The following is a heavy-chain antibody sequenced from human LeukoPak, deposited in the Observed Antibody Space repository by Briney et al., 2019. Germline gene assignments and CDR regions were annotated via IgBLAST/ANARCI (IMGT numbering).Heavy chain of an antibody. J-gene: IGHJ4*02. Sequence: SETLSLTCAVYGGSFSGYYWGWIRQPPGKGLEWIGRIYYTGDTSYTPSLKSRVTISVDTSKNQFFLKLNSVTAADTAVYYCAKSRGLSLYNEWGQGTLVTVSS. CDR3: AKSRGLSLYNE. CDR2: IYYTGDT. CDR1: GGSFSGYY. D-gene: IGHD3/OR15-3a*01. V-gene: IGHV4-34*01.